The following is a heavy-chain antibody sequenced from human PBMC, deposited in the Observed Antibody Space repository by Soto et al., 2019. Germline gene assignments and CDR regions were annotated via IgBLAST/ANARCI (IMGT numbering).Heavy chain of an antibody. CDR2: IYSTGTT. D-gene: IGHD3-10*01. J-gene: IGHJ4*02. V-gene: IGHV3-53*01. CDR3: AKDGRGSGSHYTSFGY. CDR1: GFTVGNNY. Sequence: EVQLVESGGGLIQPGGSLKLSCAASGFTVGNNYMSWVRQAPGKGLEWVSLIYSTGTTKYADSVKGRFTVSRANAKNTLYLQMNSLRAEDTAVYYCAKDGRGSGSHYTSFGYWGQGTLVTVSS.